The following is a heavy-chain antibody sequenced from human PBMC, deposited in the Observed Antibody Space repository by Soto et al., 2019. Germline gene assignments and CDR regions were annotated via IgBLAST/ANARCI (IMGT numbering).Heavy chain of an antibody. CDR3: ARDRKQNGDYLPDYHYGMDV. V-gene: IGHV4-4*07. Sequence: SETLSLTCTVSGGSISSYYWSWIRQPAGKGLEWIGRIYASGGTNYNPSLKSRVTMSADTSKNQLSLRLSSVTAADTAVYYCARDRKQNGDYLPDYHYGMDVWGQGTTVTVSS. J-gene: IGHJ6*02. CDR1: GGSISSYY. CDR2: IYASGGT. D-gene: IGHD4-17*01.